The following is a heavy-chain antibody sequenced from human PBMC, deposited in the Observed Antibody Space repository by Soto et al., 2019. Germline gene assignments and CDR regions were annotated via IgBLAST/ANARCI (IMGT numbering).Heavy chain of an antibody. J-gene: IGHJ5*02. CDR3: ARALSGWFDP. V-gene: IGHV4-4*02. Sequence: SETLGLSCAVSVGSITIANWWTWVRQPPVGGLEWIGEICHSGITNYKASLKSRVTMSVDKTKNDVSLKLTSVTAADTAVYYCARALSGWFDPWGQGTPVTVSS. D-gene: IGHD1-26*01. CDR1: VGSITIANW. CDR2: ICHSGIT.